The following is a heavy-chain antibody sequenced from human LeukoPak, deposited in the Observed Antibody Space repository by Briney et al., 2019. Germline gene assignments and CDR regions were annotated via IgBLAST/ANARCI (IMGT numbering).Heavy chain of an antibody. CDR1: GYSFTSYW. CDR2: IYPGDSDT. D-gene: IGHD6-19*01. V-gene: IGHV5-51*01. J-gene: IGHJ4*02. CDR3: ARVRYGSGWYFDY. Sequence: GESLKISCKGSGYSFTSYWIGWVRQMPGKGLGWVGIIYPGDSDTRYSPSFQGQVTISADKSISTAYLQWSSLKASDTAMYYCARVRYGSGWYFDYWGQGTLVTVSS.